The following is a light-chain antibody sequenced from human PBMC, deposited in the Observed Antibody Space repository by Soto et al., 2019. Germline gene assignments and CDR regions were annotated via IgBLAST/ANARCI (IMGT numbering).Light chain of an antibody. CDR2: GAS. CDR3: QQYGTSPWT. Sequence: EIVLTQSPGTLSLSPGERATLSCRASQSISSSYLAWYQQKPGQAPRLLIYGASSRAVGIPDNFSGSGSGTDFTLTISRLEPEDFEVYYCQQYGTSPWTFGQGTKVEIK. V-gene: IGKV3-20*01. J-gene: IGKJ1*01. CDR1: QSISSSY.